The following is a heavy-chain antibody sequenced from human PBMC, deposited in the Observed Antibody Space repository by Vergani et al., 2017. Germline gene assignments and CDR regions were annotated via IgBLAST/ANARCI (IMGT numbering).Heavy chain of an antibody. Sequence: EDHLVEFGGGLVQPGESLRLSCAASGFTFSSYAMSWVRQAPGKGLEWVSAISGSGGSTYYADSVKGRFTISRDNSKNTLYLQMNTLRAEDTAVYYCAKVGRSEVAGTFGAFDIWGQGTMVTASS. V-gene: IGHV3-23*04. CDR3: AKVGRSEVAGTFGAFDI. CDR2: ISGSGGST. J-gene: IGHJ3*02. CDR1: GFTFSSYA. D-gene: IGHD6-19*01.